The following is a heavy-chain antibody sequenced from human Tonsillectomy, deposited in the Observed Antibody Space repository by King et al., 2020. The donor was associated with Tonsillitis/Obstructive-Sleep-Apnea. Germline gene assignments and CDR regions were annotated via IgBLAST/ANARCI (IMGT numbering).Heavy chain of an antibody. CDR1: GGSISSYY. CDR3: ARDMVLEAGGDAFDI. D-gene: IGHD2-8*01. Sequence: QLQESGPGLVKPSETLSLTCTVSGGSISSYYWSWIQQPPGKGLEWIGYIYYSGSTNYNPSLKSRVTISVDTSKNQLSLKLSSVTAADTAVYYCARDMVLEAGGDAFDIWGQGTMVTVSS. V-gene: IGHV4-59*01. J-gene: IGHJ3*02. CDR2: IYYSGST.